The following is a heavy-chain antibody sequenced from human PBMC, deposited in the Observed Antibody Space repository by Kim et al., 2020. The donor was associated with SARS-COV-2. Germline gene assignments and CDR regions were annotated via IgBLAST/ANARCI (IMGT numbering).Heavy chain of an antibody. J-gene: IGHJ5*01. D-gene: IGHD2-21*02. CDR1: GYRFASYW. CDR2: IYPGDTDT. V-gene: IGHV5-51*01. CDR3: AKTYCSGGDCYYNWFDS. Sequence: GESLKISCQGSGYRFASYWIAWVRQMPGKGLEWMGVIYPGDTDTTYSPSLQGQVTISADKSTSTAYLQWNSLKASDTAMYYCAKTYCSGGDCYYNWFDSWGQGTLVTVSS.